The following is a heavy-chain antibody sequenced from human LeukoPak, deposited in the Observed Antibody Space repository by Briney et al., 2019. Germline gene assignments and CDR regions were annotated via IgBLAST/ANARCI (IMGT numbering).Heavy chain of an antibody. CDR1: GFTFSSYA. D-gene: IGHD2-21*02. J-gene: IGHJ4*02. Sequence: PGGSLRLSCAASGFTFSSYAMSWVRQAPGKGLEWVSAISGGGGRTYYADSVKGRLTTSRDNSKNTLFLQMNSLRAEDTAVYYCAKDRAYCGGDCSSDYWGQGTPVTVSS. V-gene: IGHV3-23*01. CDR2: ISGGGGRT. CDR3: AKDRAYCGGDCSSDY.